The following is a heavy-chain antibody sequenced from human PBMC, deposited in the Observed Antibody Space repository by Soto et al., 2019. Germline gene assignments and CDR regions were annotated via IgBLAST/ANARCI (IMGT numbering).Heavy chain of an antibody. V-gene: IGHV1-18*01. J-gene: IGHJ6*02. CDR1: GYTFTSYG. Sequence: QVQLVQSGAEVKKPGASVKVSCKASGYTFTSYGISWVRQAPGQGLEWMGWISAYNGNTNYAQKLQGRVTMTTDTPTRTAYMELRSLRSDDTAVYYCARDPTIIAVAGPEGNYYYYGMDVWGQGTTVTVSS. CDR2: ISAYNGNT. D-gene: IGHD6-19*01. CDR3: ARDPTIIAVAGPEGNYYYYGMDV.